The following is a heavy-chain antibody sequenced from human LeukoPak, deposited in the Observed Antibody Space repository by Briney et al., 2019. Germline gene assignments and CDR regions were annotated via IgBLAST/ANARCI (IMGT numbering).Heavy chain of an antibody. V-gene: IGHV3-23*01. J-gene: IGHJ4*02. CDR3: AKYCPTTTCYESKFDF. D-gene: IGHD2-2*01. CDR1: GFTFGTHT. Sequence: GGSLRLSCTASGFTFGTHTMTWVRQAPGKGLEWVSAISGSGDKTHYADSVKGRFTISRDNSKNTVILQMNSLRVEDTAVYYCAKYCPTTTCYESKFDFWGQRTLVSVSS. CDR2: ISGSGDKT.